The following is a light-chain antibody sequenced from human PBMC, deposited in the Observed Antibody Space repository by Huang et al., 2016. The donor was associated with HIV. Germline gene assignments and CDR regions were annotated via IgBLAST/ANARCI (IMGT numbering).Light chain of an antibody. J-gene: IGKJ2*01. CDR3: QQYNNWPYT. CDR2: GAS. CDR1: QSVCSE. Sequence: DTVMTQTPATLSVSPGARATLSCRASQSVCSELAWFQQKPGQSPRLRIHGASTRATGIPARFSGSGSGTEFTLTISNLQSEDFAVYYCQQYNNWPYTFGQGTKLEIK. V-gene: IGKV3-15*01.